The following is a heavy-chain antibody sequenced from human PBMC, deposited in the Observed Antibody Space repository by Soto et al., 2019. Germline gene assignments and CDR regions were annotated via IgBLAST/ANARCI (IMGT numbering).Heavy chain of an antibody. CDR1: GGSISSYY. CDR3: ARVAQCDYFDF. CDR2: IYYSGST. V-gene: IGHV4-59*01. J-gene: IGHJ4*02. Sequence: QVQLQESGPGLVKPSETLSLTCTVSGGSISSYYWSWIRQPPGKGLEWIGYIYYSGSTNYNPSLKSRVTISVDTSKNQFSLKLSSVTAADTAVYYCARVAQCDYFDFWGQGTLVTVSS.